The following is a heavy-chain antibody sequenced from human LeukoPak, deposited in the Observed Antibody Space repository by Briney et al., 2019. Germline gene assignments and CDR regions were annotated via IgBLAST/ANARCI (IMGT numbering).Heavy chain of an antibody. J-gene: IGHJ6*02. Sequence: SETLSLTCTVSGGSISDYYWSWVRQPAGKGLEWIGRIHFSGTTYYNPSLKSRFTMSIDTSKNQFSLKLSSVTAADTAVYYCARVKGDYGDYPYYYYGMDVWGQGTTVTVSS. CDR3: ARVKGDYGDYPYYYYGMDV. CDR2: IHFSGTT. V-gene: IGHV4-4*07. CDR1: GGSISDYY. D-gene: IGHD4-17*01.